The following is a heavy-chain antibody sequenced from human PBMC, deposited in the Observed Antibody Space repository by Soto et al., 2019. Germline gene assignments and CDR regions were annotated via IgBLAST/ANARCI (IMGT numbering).Heavy chain of an antibody. CDR2: ISYDGSNK. V-gene: IGHV3-30-3*01. D-gene: IGHD4-17*01. Sequence: QVQLVESGGGVVQPGRSLRLSCAASGFTFSSYPMHWVRQAPGKGLEWVAIISYDGSNKDSADSVKGRFTISRDNAKNTLYLQMNSLTPEDTAVYYCAREPTTRVTARPLDYWGQGTLVTVSS. CDR3: AREPTTRVTARPLDY. CDR1: GFTFSSYP. J-gene: IGHJ4*02.